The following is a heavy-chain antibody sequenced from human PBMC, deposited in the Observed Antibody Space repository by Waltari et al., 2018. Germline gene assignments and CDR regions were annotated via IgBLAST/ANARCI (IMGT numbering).Heavy chain of an antibody. D-gene: IGHD2-15*01. CDR3: ARAEGVAAGGKAYNYFDP. CDR2: IYHSGRT. J-gene: IGHJ5*02. CDR1: GYSLTSGYS. Sequence: QVQLQESGPGLVKPSETLSLPCIVSGYSLTSGYSWAWIRQPPGQGFEWIGTIYHSGRTYYNPSLESRVTISVDTSKNQFSLKLASVTAADAALYYCARAEGVAAGGKAYNYFDPWGQGTLVTVSS. V-gene: IGHV4-38-2*02.